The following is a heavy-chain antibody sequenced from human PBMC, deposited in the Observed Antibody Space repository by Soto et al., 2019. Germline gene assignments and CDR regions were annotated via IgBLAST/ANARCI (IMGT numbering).Heavy chain of an antibody. CDR1: GGSISSITSY. D-gene: IGHD3-9*01. J-gene: IGHJ4*02. CDR3: ARQNGDILTGYYRGDFDY. V-gene: IGHV4-39*01. Sequence: SETLSLTCTVSGGSISSITSYWGWIRQPPGKGLEWIGRIYYSGSTYYNPSLKSRVTISVDTSKNQFSLKLSSVTAADAAVYYCARQNGDILTGYYRGDFDYWGQGTLVTVS. CDR2: IYYSGST.